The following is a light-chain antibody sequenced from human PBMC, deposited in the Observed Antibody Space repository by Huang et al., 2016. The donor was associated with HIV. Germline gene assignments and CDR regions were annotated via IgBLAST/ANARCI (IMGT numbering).Light chain of an antibody. CDR2: GAS. J-gene: IGKJ1*01. CDR1: QSVSSN. CDR3: QQYNDWPPA. Sequence: EIVMTQSPATLSVSPGGRATLSCRASQSVSSNLACYQQKPGQPPRLLIYGASTRATGIPARFSGSGSGTEFTLTISSLQSEDFALYYCQQYNDWPPAFGQGTKVEIK. V-gene: IGKV3-15*01.